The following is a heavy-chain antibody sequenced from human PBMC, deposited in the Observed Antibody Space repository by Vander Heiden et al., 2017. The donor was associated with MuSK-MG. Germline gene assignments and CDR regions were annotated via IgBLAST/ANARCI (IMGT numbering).Heavy chain of an antibody. Sequence: EVQLLESWGGLVQPGGSLRPSCAASGFTFSSYAMGWVRQAPGKGLEWVSAISGSGGSTYYADSVKGRFTISRDNSKNTLYLQMNSLRAEDTAVYYCAKEWRHDSGSYCDYWGQGTLVTVSS. J-gene: IGHJ4*02. CDR2: ISGSGGST. CDR1: GFTFSSYA. V-gene: IGHV3-23*01. D-gene: IGHD3-10*01. CDR3: AKEWRHDSGSYCDY.